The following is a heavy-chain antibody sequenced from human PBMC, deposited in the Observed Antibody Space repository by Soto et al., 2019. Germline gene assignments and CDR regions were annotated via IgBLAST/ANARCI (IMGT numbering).Heavy chain of an antibody. Sequence: GGSLRLSCAASGFTFSSYGMHWVRQAPGKGLEWVAVIWYDGSNKYYADSVKGRFTISRDNSKNTLYLQMNSLRAEDTAVYYCAREPYYDILTGYYPYYYYGMDVWGQGTTVTVSS. J-gene: IGHJ6*02. CDR2: IWYDGSNK. CDR3: AREPYYDILTGYYPYYYYGMDV. V-gene: IGHV3-33*01. D-gene: IGHD3-9*01. CDR1: GFTFSSYG.